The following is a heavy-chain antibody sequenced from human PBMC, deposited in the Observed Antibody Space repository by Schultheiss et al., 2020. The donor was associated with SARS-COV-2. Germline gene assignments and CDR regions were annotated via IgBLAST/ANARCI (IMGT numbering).Heavy chain of an antibody. CDR2: ISGSGGST. D-gene: IGHD3-22*01. V-gene: IGHV3-23*01. CDR1: GFTVSSNY. Sequence: GESLKISCAASGFTVSSNYMSWVRQAPGKGLEWVSAISGSGGSTYYADSVKGRFTISRDNSKNTLYLQMNSLRAEDTAVYYCAKGQYYYDSSGYYGPFDYWGQGTLVTVSS. CDR3: AKGQYYYDSSGYYGPFDY. J-gene: IGHJ4*02.